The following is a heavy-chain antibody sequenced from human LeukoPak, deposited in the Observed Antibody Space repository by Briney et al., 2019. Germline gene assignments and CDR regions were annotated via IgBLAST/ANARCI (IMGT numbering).Heavy chain of an antibody. V-gene: IGHV3-30-3*01. Sequence: GGSLRLSCAASGFTFSSYAMHWVRQAPGKGLEWLAVISYDGSNKYYADSVKGRFTISRDNSKNTLYLQMNSLRAEDTAVYYCARYDARYGMDVWGQGTTVTVSS. CDR3: ARYDARYGMDV. CDR1: GFTFSSYA. CDR2: ISYDGSNK. D-gene: IGHD1-1*01. J-gene: IGHJ6*02.